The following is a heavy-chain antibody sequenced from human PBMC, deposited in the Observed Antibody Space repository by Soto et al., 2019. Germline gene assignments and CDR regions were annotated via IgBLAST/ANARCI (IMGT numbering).Heavy chain of an antibody. D-gene: IGHD2-15*01. CDR3: ARLREDIVLVVAAYFDY. CDR1: GGSISSSSYY. V-gene: IGHV4-39*01. CDR2: IYYSGST. Sequence: QLQLQESGPGLVKPSETLSLTCTVSGGSISSSSYYWGWIRQPPGKGLEWIGSIYYSGSTYYNPSLKSRVTMSVDTSKNHFSLKLSSVTAADSAVYYCARLREDIVLVVAAYFDYWGQGNLVTVSS. J-gene: IGHJ4*02.